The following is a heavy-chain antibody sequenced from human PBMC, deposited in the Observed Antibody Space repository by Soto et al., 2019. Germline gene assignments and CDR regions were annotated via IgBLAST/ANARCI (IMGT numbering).Heavy chain of an antibody. CDR1: GFTFSSYG. CDR2: ISHDGSNK. V-gene: IGHV3-30*18. CDR3: ANLLLAVAGYLHGMDV. J-gene: IGHJ6*02. Sequence: QVQLVESGGGVVQPGRSLRLSCAASGFTFSSYGMHWVRQAPGKGLEWVAVISHDGSNKYFADSVKGRFTISRDNSQNTLYLQMNSLTAEDTAVYYCANLLLAVAGYLHGMDVWRQGTTVTVSS. D-gene: IGHD6-19*01.